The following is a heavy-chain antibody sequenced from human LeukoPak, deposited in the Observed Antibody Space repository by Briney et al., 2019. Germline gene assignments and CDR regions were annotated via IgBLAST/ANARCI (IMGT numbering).Heavy chain of an antibody. Sequence: SETLSLTCAVSGVSISGSYYYWGWLRQPPGKGLEWIGNIYYSGSTYYNASLQSRVTISIDTSKNQFSLRLNSVTAADTAMYFCVKSGGYGLIDYWGQGTLVTVSS. CDR2: IYYSGST. D-gene: IGHD1-26*01. CDR1: GVSISGSYYY. V-gene: IGHV4-39*01. CDR3: VKSGGYGLIDY. J-gene: IGHJ4*02.